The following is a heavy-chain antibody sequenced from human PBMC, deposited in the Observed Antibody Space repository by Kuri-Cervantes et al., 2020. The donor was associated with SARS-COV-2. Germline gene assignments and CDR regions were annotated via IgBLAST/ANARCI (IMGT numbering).Heavy chain of an antibody. J-gene: IGHJ6*02. CDR1: GGSISSYY. D-gene: IGHD3-10*01. CDR2: IYYSGST. Sequence: GSLRLSCTVSGGSISSYYWSWIRQPPGKGLEWIGYIYYSGSTNYNPSLKSRVTISVDTSKNQFSLKLSSVTAADTAVYYCARDSPGGYGMDVWGQGTTVTVSS. V-gene: IGHV4-59*01. CDR3: ARDSPGGYGMDV.